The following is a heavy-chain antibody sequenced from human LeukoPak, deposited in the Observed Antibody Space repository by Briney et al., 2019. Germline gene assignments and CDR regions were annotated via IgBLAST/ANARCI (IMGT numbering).Heavy chain of an antibody. CDR2: IYYSGST. D-gene: IGHD3-3*01. V-gene: IGHV4-59*01. CDR3: ARVADFWSGYSDSGYFDY. Sequence: PSETLSLTCTVSGGSISSYYWSWIRQRPGKGLEWIGYIYYSGSTNYNPSLKSRVTISVDTSKNQFSLKLSSVTAADTAVYYCARVADFWSGYSDSGYFDYWGQGTLVTVSS. J-gene: IGHJ4*02. CDR1: GGSISSYY.